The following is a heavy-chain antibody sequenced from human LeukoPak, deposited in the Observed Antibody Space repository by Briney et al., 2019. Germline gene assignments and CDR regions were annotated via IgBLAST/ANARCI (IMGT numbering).Heavy chain of an antibody. CDR1: GFSFSAYG. D-gene: IGHD3-10*01. J-gene: IGHJ4*02. Sequence: GGSLRLSCAASGFSFSAYGVHWVRQAPGKGLEWVAVIWYDGSSKDYADSVKGRFTFSRDNSKNTLYLQMNSLTVEDTAVYYCAKGYGSGSYCPDLHWGQGTLVTVSS. V-gene: IGHV3-33*06. CDR2: IWYDGSSK. CDR3: AKGYGSGSYCPDLH.